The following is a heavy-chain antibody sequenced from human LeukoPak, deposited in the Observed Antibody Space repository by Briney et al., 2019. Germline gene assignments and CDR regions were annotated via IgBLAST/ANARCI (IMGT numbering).Heavy chain of an antibody. Sequence: GASVKVSCKASGYTFTGYYMHWVRQAPGQGLEWMGWINPNSGGTNYAQKFQGWVTMTRDTSISTAYMELSRLRSDDTAVYYCARVASHCSGGSFYSFDAFDIWGQGTMVTVSS. D-gene: IGHD2-15*01. CDR3: ARVASHCSGGSFYSFDAFDI. J-gene: IGHJ3*02. V-gene: IGHV1-2*04. CDR2: INPNSGGT. CDR1: GYTFTGYY.